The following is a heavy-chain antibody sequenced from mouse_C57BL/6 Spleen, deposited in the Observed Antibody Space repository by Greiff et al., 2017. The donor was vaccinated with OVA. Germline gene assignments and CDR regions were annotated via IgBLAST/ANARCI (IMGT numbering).Heavy chain of an antibody. J-gene: IGHJ3*01. D-gene: IGHD2-4*01. CDR2: ISSGGSYT. V-gene: IGHV5-6*01. CDR1: GFTFSSYG. Sequence: EVKLMESGGDLVKPGGSLKLSCAASGFTFSSYGMSWVRQTPDKRLEGVATISSGGSYTYYPDSVKGGFTISREHAKNTLDLQMSSLKSEDTAMYYCASYDYDWFAYWGQGTLVTVSA. CDR3: ASYDYDWFAY.